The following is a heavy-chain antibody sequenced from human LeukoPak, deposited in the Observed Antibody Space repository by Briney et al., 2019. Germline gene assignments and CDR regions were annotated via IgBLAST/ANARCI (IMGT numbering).Heavy chain of an antibody. Sequence: TGGSLRLSCAASGVTFSSYAMHWVRQAPGKGLEWVAVISYDGSNKYYADSVKGRFTISRDNSKNTLYLQMNSLRAEDTAVYYCARDLAWGLDYWGQGTLVTVSS. J-gene: IGHJ4*02. CDR2: ISYDGSNK. CDR1: GVTFSSYA. D-gene: IGHD1-26*01. V-gene: IGHV3-30-3*01. CDR3: ARDLAWGLDY.